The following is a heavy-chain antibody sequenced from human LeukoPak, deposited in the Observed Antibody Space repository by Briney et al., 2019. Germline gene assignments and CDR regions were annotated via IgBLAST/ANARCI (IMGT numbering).Heavy chain of an antibody. CDR2: ISAYNGNT. CDR3: ARDRGAYYYDSSGYPFDY. J-gene: IGHJ4*02. Sequence: ASVKVSCKVSGYTFTSYGISWVRQAPGQGLEWMGWISAYNGNTNYAQKLQGRVTMTTDTSTSTAYMELRSLRSDDTAVYYCARDRGAYYYDSSGYPFDYWGQGTLVTVSS. CDR1: GYTFTSYG. D-gene: IGHD3-22*01. V-gene: IGHV1-18*01.